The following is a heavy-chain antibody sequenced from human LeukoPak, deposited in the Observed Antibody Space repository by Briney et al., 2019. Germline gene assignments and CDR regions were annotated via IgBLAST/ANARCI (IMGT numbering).Heavy chain of an antibody. CDR3: ARAPGPGYCSSTSCYAPGVGSQTPFDY. J-gene: IGHJ4*02. D-gene: IGHD2-2*01. CDR2: IYHSGST. V-gene: IGHV4-4*02. CDR1: GGSISSSNW. Sequence: PSGTLSLTCAVSGGSISSSNWWSWVRQPPGKGLEWIGEIYHSGSTNYNPSLKSRVTISVDKSKNQFSLKLSSVTAADTAVYYCARAPGPGYCSSTSCYAPGVGSQTPFDYWGQGTLVTVSS.